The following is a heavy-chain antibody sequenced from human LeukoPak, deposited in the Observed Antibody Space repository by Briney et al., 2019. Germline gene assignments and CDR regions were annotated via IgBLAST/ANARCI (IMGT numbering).Heavy chain of an antibody. CDR1: GYTFTGYY. V-gene: IGHV1-2*02. J-gene: IGHJ4*02. CDR2: INPNSGGT. Sequence: GASVKVSCKASGYTFTGYYMHWVRQAPGQGLEWMGWINPNSGGTNYAQKFQGRVTMTRDTSISTAYMELRRLRSDDTAVYYCARVLRSSSWPLDYWGQGTLVTVSS. D-gene: IGHD6-13*01. CDR3: ARVLRSSSWPLDY.